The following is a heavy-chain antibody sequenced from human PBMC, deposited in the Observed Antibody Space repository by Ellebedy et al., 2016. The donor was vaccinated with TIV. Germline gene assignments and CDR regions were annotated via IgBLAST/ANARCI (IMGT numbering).Heavy chain of an antibody. CDR1: GYSISSGYY. J-gene: IGHJ6*02. CDR3: ARDPGYCTNGVCRNHYYYYYGMDV. V-gene: IGHV4-38-2*02. CDR2: IYHSGST. Sequence: SETLSLTCTVSGYSISSGYYWGWIRQPPGKGLEWIGSIYHSGSTYYNPSLKSRVTISVDTSKNQFSLKLSSVTAADTAVYYCARDPGYCTNGVCRNHYYYYYGMDVWGQGTTVTVSS. D-gene: IGHD2-8*01.